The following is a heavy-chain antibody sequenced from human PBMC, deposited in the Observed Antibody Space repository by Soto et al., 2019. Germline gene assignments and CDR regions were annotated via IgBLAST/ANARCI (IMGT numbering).Heavy chain of an antibody. V-gene: IGHV4-31*03. Sequence: QVQLQESGPGLVKPSQTLSLTCTVSGGSISTGGYYWTWIRQHPGKGLGWIGYIYYSGSTSYNPSLKSRVTISVDTSKNQFSLKLSSVTAADTAVYYCARGLSVTLFDNWGQGTLVTVSS. J-gene: IGHJ4*02. D-gene: IGHD4-17*01. CDR2: IYYSGST. CDR3: ARGLSVTLFDN. CDR1: GGSISTGGYY.